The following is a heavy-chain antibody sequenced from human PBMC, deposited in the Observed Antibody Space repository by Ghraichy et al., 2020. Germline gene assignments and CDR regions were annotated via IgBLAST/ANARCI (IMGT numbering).Heavy chain of an antibody. V-gene: IGHV3-11*01. CDR3: ARVRDAHTPYSYGYSFDY. CDR2: ISSSGSTI. D-gene: IGHD5-18*01. J-gene: IGHJ4*02. CDR1: GFTFSDYY. Sequence: GGSLRLSCAASGFTFSDYYMSWIRQAPGKGLEWVSYISSSGSTIYYADSVKGRFTISRDNAKNSLYLQMNSLRAEDTAVYYCARVRDAHTPYSYGYSFDYWGQGTLVTVSS.